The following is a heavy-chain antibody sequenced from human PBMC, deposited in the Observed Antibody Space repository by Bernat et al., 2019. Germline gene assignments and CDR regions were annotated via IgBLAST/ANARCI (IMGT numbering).Heavy chain of an antibody. V-gene: IGHV4-34*01. CDR2: IDHSGST. CDR3: ARGGFTYSGYDKGAFDI. Sequence: QVQLQQWGAGLLKPSETLSLTCAVSGGSFSGYYWYWIRQPPGKGLEWIGQIDHSGSTNYNPSLKSRVTISVDTSKNQFSLKLSSVTAADTAVYYCARGGFTYSGYDKGAFDIWGQGTMVTVSS. D-gene: IGHD5-12*01. J-gene: IGHJ3*02. CDR1: GGSFSGYY.